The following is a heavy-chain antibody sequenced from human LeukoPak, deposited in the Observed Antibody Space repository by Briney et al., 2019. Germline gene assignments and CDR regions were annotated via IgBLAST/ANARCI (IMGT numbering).Heavy chain of an antibody. CDR1: GGSFSGYY. CDR3: ARESVVVAATPQIDY. V-gene: IGHV4-4*07. Sequence: PSETLSLTCAVYGGSFSGYYWSWIRQPAGKELEWIGRIYTSGSTNYNPSLKSRVTMSVDTSKNQFSLKLSSVTAADTAVYYCARESVVVAATPQIDYWGQGTLVTVSS. D-gene: IGHD2-15*01. J-gene: IGHJ4*02. CDR2: IYTSGST.